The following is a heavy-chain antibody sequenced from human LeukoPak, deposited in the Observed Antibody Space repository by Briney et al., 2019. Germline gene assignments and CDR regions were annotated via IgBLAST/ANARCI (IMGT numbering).Heavy chain of an antibody. CDR3: AREGSTSGTIWFDP. V-gene: IGHV4-38-2*02. CDR1: DYSITSDYY. J-gene: IGHJ5*02. D-gene: IGHD3-10*01. Sequence: SEILSLTCAVSDYSITSDYYWGWIRQPPGKGLEWIGSIYHSGSTYYNPSLKSRVTISLDTSKNQFSLKLTSVTAADTAVYYCAREGSTSGTIWFDPWGQGTLVTVSS. CDR2: IYHSGST.